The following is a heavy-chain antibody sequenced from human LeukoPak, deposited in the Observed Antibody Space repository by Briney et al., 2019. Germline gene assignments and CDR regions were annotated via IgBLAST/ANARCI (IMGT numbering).Heavy chain of an antibody. Sequence: GGSLRLSCEGSGFTFGDYFMTWIRQAPGKGLEWLSYISDSAHVMYYAESVQGRFTVSRDNAKMSLFLQMDSLRVDDTAVYYCSRRGWGSYSQDYWGQGTLVTVSA. CDR2: ISDSAHVM. D-gene: IGHD1-26*01. CDR3: SRRGWGSYSQDY. CDR1: GFTFGDYF. J-gene: IGHJ4*02. V-gene: IGHV3-11*04.